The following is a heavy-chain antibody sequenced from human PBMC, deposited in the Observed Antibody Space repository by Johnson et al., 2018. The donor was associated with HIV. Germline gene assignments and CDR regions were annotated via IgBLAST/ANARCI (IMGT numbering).Heavy chain of an antibody. J-gene: IGHJ3*02. V-gene: IGHV3-30*04. CDR2: ISYDGSNK. CDR3: ARVKTPAGPRGPGAFDI. Sequence: MHWVRQAPGKGLEWVAVISYDGSNKYYADSVKGRFTISRDNSKNTLYLQMNSLRAEDTAVYYCARVKTPAGPRGPGAFDIWGQGTMVTVSS. D-gene: IGHD6-25*01.